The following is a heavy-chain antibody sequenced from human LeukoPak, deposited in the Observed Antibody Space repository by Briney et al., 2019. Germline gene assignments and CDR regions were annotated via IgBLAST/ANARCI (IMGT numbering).Heavy chain of an antibody. CDR1: GFTFSSYS. Sequence: PGGSLRLSCAASGFTFSSYSMNWVRQAPGKGLDWIGSIYQSGSTYDNLSLKSRVTLSVDTSKNQFSLPMRAVTAADTAVYYCARSEINDYSRYWGPGIMVSVSS. V-gene: IGHV4-59*04. D-gene: IGHD4-11*01. J-gene: IGHJ4*02. CDR3: ARSEINDYSRY. CDR2: IYQSGST.